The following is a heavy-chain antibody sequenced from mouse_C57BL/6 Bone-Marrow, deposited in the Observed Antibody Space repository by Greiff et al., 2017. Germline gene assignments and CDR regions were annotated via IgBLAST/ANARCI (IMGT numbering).Heavy chain of an antibody. CDR3: ACDPAYYAMDY. CDR2: ISTGGSYT. D-gene: IGHD2-13*01. Sequence: EVQLVESGGDLVKPGGSLKLSCAASGFTFSSYGMSWVRQTPDKRLEWVATISTGGSYTYYPHSVKGRFTISRDNAKNTLYLQLSSLNSEDTAMYFYACDPAYYAMDYWGQGTSVTVSS. J-gene: IGHJ4*01. CDR1: GFTFSSYG. V-gene: IGHV5-6*01.